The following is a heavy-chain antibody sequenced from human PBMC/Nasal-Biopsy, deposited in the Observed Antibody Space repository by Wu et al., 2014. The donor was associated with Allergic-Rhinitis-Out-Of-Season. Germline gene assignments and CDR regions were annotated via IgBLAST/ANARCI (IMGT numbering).Heavy chain of an antibody. V-gene: IGHV1-18*01. CDR2: ISTYNGNT. D-gene: IGHD4/OR15-4a*01. CDR1: GYTFTSYG. CDR3: ARDLTGTGVHRRYFDY. J-gene: IGHJ4*02. Sequence: VKVSCKASGYTFTSYGLSWVRQAPGQGLEWMGWISTYNGNTNYEQKLQGRVTMTTDTSTSTAYMELRNLRSDDTAVYYCARDLTGTGVHRRYFDYWGQGTLVTVSS.